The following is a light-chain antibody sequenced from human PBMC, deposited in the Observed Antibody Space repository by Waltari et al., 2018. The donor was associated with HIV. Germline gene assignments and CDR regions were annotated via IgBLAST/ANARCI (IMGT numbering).Light chain of an antibody. CDR2: WAT. V-gene: IGKV4-1*01. CDR3: QQYYSTPYT. J-gene: IGKJ2*01. CDR1: PTVLYSSNKKNF. Sequence: DIVMIQSPDSLDVPLGERATITCNSSPTVLYSSNKKNFLSWYQQKPGQPPKLLISWATTRDSGVPDRFSGSGSGTDFTLTVSSLQAEDVAFYYCQQYYSTPYTFGRGTKV.